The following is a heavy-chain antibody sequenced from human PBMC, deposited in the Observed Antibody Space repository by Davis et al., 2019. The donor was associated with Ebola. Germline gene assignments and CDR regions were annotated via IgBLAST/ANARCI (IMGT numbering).Heavy chain of an antibody. CDR2: FYIGGST. D-gene: IGHD5-24*01. V-gene: IGHV3-66*01. CDR3: ARGDGYNYWVS. Sequence: GESLKISCAASGFTFSDYYMSWVRQAPGKGLEWVSVFYIGGSTYYADSVKGRFTIFRDTSKNTLYLQMNSLRAEDTAVYYCARGDGYNYWVSWGQGTLVTVSS. CDR1: GFTFSDYY. J-gene: IGHJ5*02.